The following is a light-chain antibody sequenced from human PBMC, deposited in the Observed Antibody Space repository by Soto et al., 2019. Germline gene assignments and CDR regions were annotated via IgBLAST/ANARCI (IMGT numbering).Light chain of an antibody. Sequence: DIQMTQSPSTLSASVGDGVTITCQASQDITNYLNWYQHKPGKAPQLLIYDASSLETGAPPRFSGSGSGTEFAFTISSLQPEDTATYYCQQYENLPLTFGGGTKVDIK. J-gene: IGKJ4*01. CDR2: DAS. V-gene: IGKV1-33*01. CDR1: QDITNY. CDR3: QQYENLPLT.